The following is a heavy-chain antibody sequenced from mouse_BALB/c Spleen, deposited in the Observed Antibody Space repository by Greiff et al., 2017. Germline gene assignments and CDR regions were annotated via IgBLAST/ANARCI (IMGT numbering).Heavy chain of an antibody. Sequence: EVQVVESGTVLARPGASVKMSCKASGYTFTSYWMHWVKQRPGQGLEWIGAIYPGNSDTSYNQKFKGKAKLTAVTSTSTAYMELSSLTNEDSAVYYCTRLKIYDGYYEDAMDYWGQGTSVTVSS. J-gene: IGHJ4*01. CDR2: IYPGNSDT. V-gene: IGHV1-5*01. CDR3: TRLKIYDGYYEDAMDY. D-gene: IGHD2-3*01. CDR1: GYTFTSYW.